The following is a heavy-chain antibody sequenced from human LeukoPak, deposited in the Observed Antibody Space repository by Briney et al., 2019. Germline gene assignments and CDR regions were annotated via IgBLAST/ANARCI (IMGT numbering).Heavy chain of an antibody. J-gene: IGHJ4*02. Sequence: SETLSLTCTAPGCSISSGDYYWSWIRQPPGKGLEWIGYIYYSGSTYYNPSLKSPVTISVDTSKNQFSLKLSSVTAADTAVYYCARDGDYCFFDYWGQGTLVTVAS. CDR1: GCSISSGDYY. D-gene: IGHD4-17*01. V-gene: IGHV4-30-4*01. CDR2: IYYSGST. CDR3: ARDGDYCFFDY.